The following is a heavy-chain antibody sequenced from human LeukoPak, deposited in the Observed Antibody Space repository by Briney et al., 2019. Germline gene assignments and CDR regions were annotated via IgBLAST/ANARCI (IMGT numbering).Heavy chain of an antibody. CDR2: IYYSGST. CDR1: GYSISSGYY. CDR3: ASGGSSNYVPAFDI. D-gene: IGHD4-23*01. J-gene: IGHJ3*02. Sequence: PSETLSLTCTVSGYSISSGYYWGWIRQPPGKGLEWIGSIYYSGSTYYNPSLKSRVTISVDTSKNQFSLKLSSVTAADTAVYYCASGGSSNYVPAFDIWGQGTMVTVSS. V-gene: IGHV4-38-2*02.